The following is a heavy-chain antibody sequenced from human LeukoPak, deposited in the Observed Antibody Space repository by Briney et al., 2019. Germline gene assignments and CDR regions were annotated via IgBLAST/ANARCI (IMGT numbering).Heavy chain of an antibody. CDR2: IRGSGGST. J-gene: IGHJ6*02. V-gene: IGHV3-23*01. D-gene: IGHD2/OR15-2a*01. CDR1: GFTFSSYA. CDR3: AKDPITLYGIPDV. Sequence: RGSLRLSCAASGFTFSSYAMSWVRQAPGKGLEWVSAIRGSGGSTYYADSVKGRFTISRDNSKNTLYLQMNSLRAEDTAVYYCAKDPITLYGIPDVWGQGTTVTVSS.